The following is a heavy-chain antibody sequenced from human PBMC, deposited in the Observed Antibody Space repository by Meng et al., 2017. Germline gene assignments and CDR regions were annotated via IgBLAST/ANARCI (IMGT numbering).Heavy chain of an antibody. CDR2: IYWDDDT. CDR1: GSSLSTVGVG. J-gene: IGHJ4*02. CDR3: AHRSSAWAFDS. Sequence: HSTLKESGPPLATPTQTLQLTCHFYGSSLSTVGVGVVCIRHPPAKALEWLALIYWDDDTRYSPSLKSRLSITKDTSKNQVFLTMTNMDPVDTATYYCAHRSSAWAFDSWGQGTLVTVSS. V-gene: IGHV2-5*02. D-gene: IGHD7-27*01.